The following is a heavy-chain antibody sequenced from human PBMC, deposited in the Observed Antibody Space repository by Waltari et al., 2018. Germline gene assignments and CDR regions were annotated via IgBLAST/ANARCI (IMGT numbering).Heavy chain of an antibody. D-gene: IGHD3-10*01. CDR2: IYHSGGT. Sequence: QVQLQESGPGLVKPSETLSLTCAVSGYSISSGYYWGWIRQPPGKGLEWIGSIYHSGGTYYTPSLKSRGTISVDPSKNQFSLKLSSVTAADTAVYYCARALRGDRVFSAFDIWGQGTMVTVSS. CDR1: GYSISSGYY. J-gene: IGHJ3*02. V-gene: IGHV4-38-2*01. CDR3: ARALRGDRVFSAFDI.